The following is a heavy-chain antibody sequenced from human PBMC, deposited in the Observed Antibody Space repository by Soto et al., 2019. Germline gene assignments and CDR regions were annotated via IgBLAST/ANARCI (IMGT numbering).Heavy chain of an antibody. D-gene: IGHD6-6*01. CDR1: GFTFSSYA. CDR2: ISGSGGST. CDR3: AKSPTSIAASYNWFDP. V-gene: IGHV3-23*01. J-gene: IGHJ5*02. Sequence: GSLRLSCAASGFTFSSYAMSWVRQAPGKGLEWVSAISGSGGSTYYADSVKGRFTTSRDNSKNTLYLQMNSLRAEDTAVYYCAKSPTSIAASYNWFDPWGQGTLVTVSS.